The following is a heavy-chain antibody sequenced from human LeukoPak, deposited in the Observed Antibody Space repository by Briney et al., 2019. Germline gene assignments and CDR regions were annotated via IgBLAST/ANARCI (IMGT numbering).Heavy chain of an antibody. V-gene: IGHV1-2*02. J-gene: IGHJ1*01. Sequence: ASVKVSCKASGYTFTGYYMHWVRQAPGQGLEWMGWINPNSGGTNYAQKFQGRVSMTRDTSISTAYMELSRLRSDDTAVYYCARDHYDSGGYSVEYFQHWGQGTLVTVSS. CDR2: INPNSGGT. D-gene: IGHD3-22*01. CDR1: GYTFTGYY. CDR3: ARDHYDSGGYSVEYFQH.